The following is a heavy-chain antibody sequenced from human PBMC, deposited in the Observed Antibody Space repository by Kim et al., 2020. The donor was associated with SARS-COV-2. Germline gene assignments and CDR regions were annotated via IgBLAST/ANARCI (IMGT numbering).Heavy chain of an antibody. CDR1: GFTFSSYA. J-gene: IGHJ4*02. V-gene: IGHV3-30*04. Sequence: GGSLRLSCAASGFTFSSYAMHWVRQAPGKGLEWVAVISYDGSNKYYADSVKGRFTISRDNSKNTLYLQMNSLRAEDTAVYYCAREGELELRSFDYWGQGTLVTVSS. CDR2: ISYDGSNK. D-gene: IGHD1-1*01. CDR3: AREGELELRSFDY.